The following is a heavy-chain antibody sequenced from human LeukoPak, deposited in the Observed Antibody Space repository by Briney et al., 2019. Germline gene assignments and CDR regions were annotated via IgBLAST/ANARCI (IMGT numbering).Heavy chain of an antibody. J-gene: IGHJ4*02. Sequence: PGGSLRLSCSVSEITFSDFWMNWVRQAPGKGLEWVASIKKDGSEEYYVDSVRGRSTISRDNAQNSLYLQMNSLRDEDTAAYYCASGHYADYDWGQGTLVTVSS. V-gene: IGHV3-7*01. CDR2: IKKDGSEE. D-gene: IGHD4-17*01. CDR1: EITFSDFW. CDR3: ASGHYADYD.